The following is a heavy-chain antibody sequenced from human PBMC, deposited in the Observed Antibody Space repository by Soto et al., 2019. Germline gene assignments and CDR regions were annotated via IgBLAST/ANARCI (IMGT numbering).Heavy chain of an antibody. J-gene: IGHJ4*02. D-gene: IGHD6-19*01. CDR2: IYLDDDK. Sequence: QITLKESGPTLVKPTQTLTLTCTFSGFSLSTSGVGVGWIRQPPGKALEWLALIYLDDDKRYSPSLKSRLTITKDTSKKQVVLTMTNMDPVDTATYYCAHRLGGIGVAGTFDYWGQGTLVTVSS. CDR3: AHRLGGIGVAGTFDY. CDR1: GFSLSTSGVG. V-gene: IGHV2-5*02.